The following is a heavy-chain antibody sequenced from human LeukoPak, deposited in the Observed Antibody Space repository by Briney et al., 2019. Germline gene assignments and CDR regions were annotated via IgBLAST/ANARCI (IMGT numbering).Heavy chain of an antibody. J-gene: IGHJ5*01. D-gene: IGHD2-2*01. V-gene: IGHV3-30*02. CDR1: GFTFSSYS. Sequence: PGGSLRLSCAASGFTFSSYSMNWVRQAPGKGLEWVSFTQYDESIKHYADSVKGRFTISRDNSKNTLYLQMHSLRVEDTAVYYCVKDRCSSTSCPDWFDPWGQGTLVTVSS. CDR3: VKDRCSSTSCPDWFDP. CDR2: TQYDESIK.